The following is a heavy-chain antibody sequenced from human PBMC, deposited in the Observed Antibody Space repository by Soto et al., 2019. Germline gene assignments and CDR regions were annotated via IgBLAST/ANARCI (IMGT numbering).Heavy chain of an antibody. V-gene: IGHV1-2*02. CDR3: ARLFGHRQLAPYYYYGMDV. Sequence: ALLKVSCKASGYSLRGNYIHWVRQTPGQGLEWMGWINPNSSGTVYAQKFQGRVTMTRDTSISTAYLQWSSLKASDTAMYYCARLFGHRQLAPYYYYGMDVWGQGTTVTVSS. CDR2: INPNSSGT. J-gene: IGHJ6*02. CDR1: GYSLRGNY. D-gene: IGHD6-6*01.